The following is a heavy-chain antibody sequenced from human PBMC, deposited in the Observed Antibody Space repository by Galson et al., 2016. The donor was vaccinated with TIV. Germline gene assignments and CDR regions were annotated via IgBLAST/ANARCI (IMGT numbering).Heavy chain of an antibody. CDR1: GYTFTHHA. J-gene: IGHJ4*02. CDR3: ARPPYCGGDCYKYDY. V-gene: IGHV1-3*01. Sequence: SVKASCKASGYTFTHHALHWVRQAPGQSLEWMGCINAGNGYTKYSQMFQGRVTITRDTSASTAYMELSSLSSEDTAVYYCARPPYCGGDCYKYDYWGQGTLVTVSS. CDR2: INAGNGYT. D-gene: IGHD2-21*01.